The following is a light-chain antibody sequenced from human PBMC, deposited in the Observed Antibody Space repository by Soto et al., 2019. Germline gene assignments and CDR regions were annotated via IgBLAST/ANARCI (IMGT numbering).Light chain of an antibody. CDR3: QQSYSTRIT. Sequence: DIQMTQSPSSLSASVGDRVTITCRASQSISSYLNWYQQKPGKAPKLLIYAASSLQSGVPSRFSGSGSGTDFNLTISSLQPDDFANYYCQQSYSTRITFGQGTRLEIK. V-gene: IGKV1-39*01. J-gene: IGKJ5*01. CDR2: AAS. CDR1: QSISSY.